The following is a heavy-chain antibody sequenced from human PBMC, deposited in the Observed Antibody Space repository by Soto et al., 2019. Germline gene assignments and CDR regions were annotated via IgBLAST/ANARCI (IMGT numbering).Heavy chain of an antibody. CDR2: IYSGGST. D-gene: IGHD2-15*01. CDR3: ARDIVYYGMDV. J-gene: IGHJ6*02. Sequence: EVQLVETGGGLIQPGGSLRLSCAASGFTVSSNYMSWVRRAPGKGLEWVSVIYSGGSTYYADSVKGRFTISRDNSKNTLYLQMNSLRAEDTAVYYCARDIVYYGMDVWGQGTTVTVSS. V-gene: IGHV3-53*02. CDR1: GFTVSSNY.